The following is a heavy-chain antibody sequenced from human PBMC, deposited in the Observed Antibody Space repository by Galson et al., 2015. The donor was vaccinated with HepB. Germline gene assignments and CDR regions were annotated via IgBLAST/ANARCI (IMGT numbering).Heavy chain of an antibody. D-gene: IGHD6-19*01. CDR1: GFTFCSYG. Sequence: SLRLSCAASGFTFCSYGMHWVRQAPGKGLEWVAVISYDGSNKYYADSVKGRFTISRDNSKNTLYLQMNSLRAEDTAVCYCAGGSLRLAGTNYWGQGTLVTVSS. CDR3: AGGSLRLAGTNY. J-gene: IGHJ4*02. V-gene: IGHV3-30*03. CDR2: ISYDGSNK.